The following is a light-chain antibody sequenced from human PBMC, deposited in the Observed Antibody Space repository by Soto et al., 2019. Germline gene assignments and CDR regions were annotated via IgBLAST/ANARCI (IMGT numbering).Light chain of an antibody. J-gene: IGKJ1*01. CDR1: QSVSSN. CDR3: QQYNNWPWT. CDR2: GAS. V-gene: IGKV3-15*01. Sequence: EIVLTQSPATLSLSPGERATLSCRASQSVSSNLAWYQQKPGQAPRLLIYGASTRATGIPARFSGSGSGTEFTLTISSLQSEDVAVYYCQQYNNWPWTFGQVTKLDSK.